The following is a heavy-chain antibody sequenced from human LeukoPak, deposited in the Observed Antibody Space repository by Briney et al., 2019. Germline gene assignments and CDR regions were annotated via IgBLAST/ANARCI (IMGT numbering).Heavy chain of an antibody. Sequence: SETLSLTCAVSGGSISSSNWWSWVRQPPGKGLEWIGEIYHSGSTNYNPSLKSRVTISVDKSKNQFSLKLSSVTAADTAVYYCARVVRNAYDYYYMDVWGKGTTVTVSS. CDR2: IYHSGST. V-gene: IGHV4-4*02. CDR1: GGSISSSNW. D-gene: IGHD3-10*01. J-gene: IGHJ6*03. CDR3: ARVVRNAYDYYYMDV.